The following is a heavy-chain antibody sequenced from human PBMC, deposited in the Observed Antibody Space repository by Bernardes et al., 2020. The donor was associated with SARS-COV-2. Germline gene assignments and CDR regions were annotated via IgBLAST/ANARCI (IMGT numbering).Heavy chain of an antibody. D-gene: IGHD1-26*01. CDR2: IGIHNNM. Sequence: GGSLRLSCSASGFAFATYNMVWVRQAPGKGLEWVSSIGIHNNMHYTDSVKGRFTISRDDAKNSLYLQMNSLRPDDMALYYCARIGEPHYFDYWGQGTLVTVSS. J-gene: IGHJ4*02. CDR3: ARIGEPHYFDY. V-gene: IGHV3-21*01. CDR1: GFAFATYN.